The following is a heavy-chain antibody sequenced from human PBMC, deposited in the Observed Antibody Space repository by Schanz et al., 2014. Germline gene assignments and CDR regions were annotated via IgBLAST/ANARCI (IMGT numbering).Heavy chain of an antibody. D-gene: IGHD2-2*01. J-gene: IGHJ4*02. CDR1: GFIFSSYG. V-gene: IGHV3-33*03. CDR2: IWSDGSTK. CDR3: AKDSTHIDIVLVPTAIDY. Sequence: VESGGGVVQPGGSLRLSCAASGFIFSSYGMHWVRQAPGKGPEWVAVIWSDGSTKYYADSVKGRFTISRDNSKNTLYLHMNTLRSEDTAVYYCAKDSTHIDIVLVPTAIDYWGQGTLVTVSS.